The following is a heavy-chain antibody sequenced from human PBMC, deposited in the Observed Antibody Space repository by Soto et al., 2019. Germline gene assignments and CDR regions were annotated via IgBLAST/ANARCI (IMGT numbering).Heavy chain of an antibody. V-gene: IGHV1-69*01. D-gene: IGHD1-26*01. Sequence: QVQLVQSGAEVKKPGSSVKVSCKASGGTFSSYAISWVRQAPGQGLEWMGGIIPIFGTANYAQKFQGRVTITVDESTSTAYMELSSLRSEHTAVYYCARDLPSVGATRSHAFDIWGQGTMVTVSS. CDR3: ARDLPSVGATRSHAFDI. CDR1: GGTFSSYA. CDR2: IIPIFGTA. J-gene: IGHJ3*02.